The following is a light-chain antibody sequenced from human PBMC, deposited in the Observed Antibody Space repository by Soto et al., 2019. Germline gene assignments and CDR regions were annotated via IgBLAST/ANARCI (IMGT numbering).Light chain of an antibody. J-gene: IGKJ2*01. Sequence: DIQVTQSPLFLSASVCDTFTISCRTNQPVNFYLQWYQRKSGAAPKFLIYNASKLQSGDPSRFSASGSGSEFTLTISHVQPEDFGTYYCQQSGRPPYTCGQGT. CDR1: QPVNFY. CDR3: QQSGRPPYT. V-gene: IGKV1-39*01. CDR2: NAS.